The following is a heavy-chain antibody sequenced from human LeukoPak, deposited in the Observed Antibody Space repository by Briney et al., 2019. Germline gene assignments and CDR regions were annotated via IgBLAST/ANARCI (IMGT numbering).Heavy chain of an antibody. J-gene: IGHJ5*02. V-gene: IGHV1-24*01. CDR3: ATDGSNENWFDP. D-gene: IGHD6-13*01. CDR2: FDPEDGET. CDR1: GYTLTELS. Sequence: ASVKVSCTVSGYTLTELSMHWVRQAPGKGLEWMGGFDPEDGETIYAQKFQGRVTMTEDTSTDTAYMELSSLRSEDTAVYYCATDGSNENWFDPWGQGTLVTVSS.